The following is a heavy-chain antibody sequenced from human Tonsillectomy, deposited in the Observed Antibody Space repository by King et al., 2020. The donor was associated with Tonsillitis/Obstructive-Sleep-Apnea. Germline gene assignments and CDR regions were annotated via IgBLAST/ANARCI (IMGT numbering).Heavy chain of an antibody. V-gene: IGHV3-23*04. D-gene: IGHD2-2*01. CDR3: AKGPVVPAATYYFDH. Sequence: VQLVESGGGLVQPGGSLRLSCAASGFTFSSYAMSGVRQAPGKGLEWVSAISGSGGNKYYADSVKGRFTISRDNSKNTLYLQMNSLRAEDTAVYYCAKGPVVPAATYYFDHWGQGTLVTVSS. CDR1: GFTFSSYA. CDR2: ISGSGGNK. J-gene: IGHJ4*02.